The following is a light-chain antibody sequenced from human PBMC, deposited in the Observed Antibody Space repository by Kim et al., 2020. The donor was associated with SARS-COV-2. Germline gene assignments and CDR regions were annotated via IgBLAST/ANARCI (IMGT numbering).Light chain of an antibody. V-gene: IGKV3-15*01. CDR1: QIANSN. Sequence: SVSTGERATLSCRASQIANSNLAWYQQKPGQAPRLLIYGASTRATDIPARFSGSGSGTDFTLTISCLQSEDFAVYYCQQYDKWPLTFGGGTRVEI. CDR2: GAS. J-gene: IGKJ4*01. CDR3: QQYDKWPLT.